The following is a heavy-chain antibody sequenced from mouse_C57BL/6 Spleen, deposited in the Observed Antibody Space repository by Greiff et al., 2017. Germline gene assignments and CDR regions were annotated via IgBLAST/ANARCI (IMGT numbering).Heavy chain of an antibody. CDR3: ARAEAYFDG. V-gene: IGHV14-2*01. CDR2: FDPEDGET. CDR1: AFNFKDYD. Sequence: EVQPQQPGAELVKPGASVKLSCTASAFNFKDYDMHWVKQRTEQGLEWIGRFDPEDGETTYAPKFQGKATITADPSSNTASLQLSSLTSVDPAVYYCARAEAYFDGRGQGSTLTVSS. J-gene: IGHJ2*01.